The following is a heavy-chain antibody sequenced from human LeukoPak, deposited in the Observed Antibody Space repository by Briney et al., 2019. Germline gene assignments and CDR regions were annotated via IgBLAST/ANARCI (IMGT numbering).Heavy chain of an antibody. V-gene: IGHV3-30*02. J-gene: IGHJ4*02. CDR2: IRYDGSNK. D-gene: IGHD4-23*01. CDR3: AKEATVVTQGGYYFDY. CDR1: GFTFSSYG. Sequence: GGSLRLSCAASGFTFSSYGMHWVRQAPGKVLEWVAFIRYDGSNKYYADSVKGRFTISRDNSKNTLYLQMNSLRAEDTAAYYCAKEATVVTQGGYYFDYWGQGTLVTVSS.